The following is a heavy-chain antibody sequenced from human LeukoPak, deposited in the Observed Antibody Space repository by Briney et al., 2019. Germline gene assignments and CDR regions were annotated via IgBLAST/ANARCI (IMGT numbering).Heavy chain of an antibody. Sequence: GESLKIPCKGSGYSFTSYWIGWVRQMPGKGLEWMGIIYPGDSDTRYSPSFQGQVTISADKSISTAYLQWSSLKASDTAMYYCARGTPNCSSTSCYDYWGQGTLVTVSS. CDR2: IYPGDSDT. V-gene: IGHV5-51*01. D-gene: IGHD2-2*01. CDR3: ARGTPNCSSTSCYDY. CDR1: GYSFTSYW. J-gene: IGHJ4*02.